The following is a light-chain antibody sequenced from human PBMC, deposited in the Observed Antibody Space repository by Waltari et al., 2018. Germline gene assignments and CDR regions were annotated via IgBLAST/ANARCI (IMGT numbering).Light chain of an antibody. CDR2: AAS. CDR3: QELNTYPQSLT. CDR1: QGISSY. Sequence: SPSFLSASIGDRVTITCRASQGISSYLAWYQQKPGKAPKLLIYAASTLQSGVPSRFSGSGSGTEFTLTISSLQPEDFATYYCQELNTYPQSLTFGGGTKVEI. V-gene: IGKV1-9*01. J-gene: IGKJ4*01.